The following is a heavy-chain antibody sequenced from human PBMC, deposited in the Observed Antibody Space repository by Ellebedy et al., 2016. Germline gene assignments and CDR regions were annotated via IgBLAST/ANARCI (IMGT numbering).Heavy chain of an antibody. CDR2: IKSKTDGGAA. CDR1: GFTFSNAW. D-gene: IGHD5-18*01. CDR3: TTVYRYNYDSV. V-gene: IGHV3-15*01. J-gene: IGHJ4*02. Sequence: GGSLRLSCAASGFTFSNAWMNWVRQAPGKGLEWVGRIKSKTDGGAADYVAPVKGRFTISRDDSKNTLYLQMNSLKTEDTAVYFCTTVYRYNYDSVWGQGTLVTVSS.